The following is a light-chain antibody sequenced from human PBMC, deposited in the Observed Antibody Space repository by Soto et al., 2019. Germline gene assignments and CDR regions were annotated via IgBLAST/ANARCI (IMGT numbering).Light chain of an antibody. V-gene: IGLV2-8*01. CDR1: SSDVGGYNY. Sequence: QSALTQPPSASGSPGQSVTISCTGTSSDVGGYNYVSWYQQHPGKAPKLMIYEVSKRPSGVPDRFPGSKSGNTASLTVSGLQAEDEADYYCSSYAGSRYVFGTGTKVT. CDR3: SSYAGSRYV. CDR2: EVS. J-gene: IGLJ1*01.